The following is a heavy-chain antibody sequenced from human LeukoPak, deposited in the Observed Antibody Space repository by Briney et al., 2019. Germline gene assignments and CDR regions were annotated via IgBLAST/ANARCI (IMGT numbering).Heavy chain of an antibody. CDR3: ARDPWGCTDTVCESWFDP. J-gene: IGHJ5*02. CDR1: GGSISGGDYY. D-gene: IGHD2-8*01. CDR2: IYYSGTT. V-gene: IGHV4-31*03. Sequence: PSQTLSLTCTVSGGSISGGDYYWSWIRQHPGKGLEWIGYIYYSGTTHYNPSLKSRVTLSVETSKNQFSLKLSSMTAADTAVYYCARDPWGCTDTVCESWFDPWGQGTLVTVSS.